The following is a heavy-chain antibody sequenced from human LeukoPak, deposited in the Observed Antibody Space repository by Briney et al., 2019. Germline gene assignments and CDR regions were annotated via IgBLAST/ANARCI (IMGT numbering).Heavy chain of an antibody. Sequence: GGSLRLSCAASGFTFDDYAMHWVRQAPGKGLEWVSGISWNSGSIGYADSVKGRFTISRDNAKSSLYLQMNSLRAEDTALYYCAKESTTVSYGMDVWGQGTTVTVSS. V-gene: IGHV3-9*01. CDR1: GFTFDDYA. D-gene: IGHD4-17*01. J-gene: IGHJ6*02. CDR2: ISWNSGSI. CDR3: AKESTTVSYGMDV.